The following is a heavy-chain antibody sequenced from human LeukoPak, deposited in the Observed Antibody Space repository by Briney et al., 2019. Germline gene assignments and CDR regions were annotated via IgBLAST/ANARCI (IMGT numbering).Heavy chain of an antibody. Sequence: GASVKVSCKASGYTFTGYYMHWVRQAPGQGLEWMGWINPNSGGTNYAQKFPGRFTMTRDTSIGTASMEFSSLTSDDTAVYYCARVESYGYMDVWGKGTTVTVSS. J-gene: IGHJ6*03. CDR1: GYTFTGYY. CDR3: ARVESYGYMDV. V-gene: IGHV1-2*02. D-gene: IGHD3-16*01. CDR2: INPNSGGT.